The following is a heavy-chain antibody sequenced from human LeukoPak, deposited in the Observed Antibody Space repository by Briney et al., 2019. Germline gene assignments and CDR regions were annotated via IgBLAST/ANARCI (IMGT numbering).Heavy chain of an antibody. J-gene: IGHJ4*02. D-gene: IGHD6-13*01. Sequence: SVKVSCKASGGTFSSYAISWVRQAPGQGLEWIGGIIPIFGTANYAQKFQGRVTITTDESTSTAYMELSSLRSEDTAVYYCASDLTKYSSNHYWGQGTLVTVSS. CDR2: IIPIFGTA. CDR3: ASDLTKYSSNHY. V-gene: IGHV1-69*05. CDR1: GGTFSSYA.